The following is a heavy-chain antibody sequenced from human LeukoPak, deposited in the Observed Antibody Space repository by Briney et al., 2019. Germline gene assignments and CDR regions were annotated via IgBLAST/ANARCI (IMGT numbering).Heavy chain of an antibody. V-gene: IGHV3-15*07. Sequence: GGSLRLSCAASGFIFADTWMNWVRQPLGKGLEWVGLIRRNTDTGTTDYAAPVKGRFTISRDDSKNTLYLQMNGLKTEDTAVYYCNTQQGSWALNYWGQGVLVTVSS. D-gene: IGHD7-27*01. CDR3: NTQQGSWALNY. CDR1: GFIFADTW. CDR2: IRRNTDTGTT. J-gene: IGHJ4*02.